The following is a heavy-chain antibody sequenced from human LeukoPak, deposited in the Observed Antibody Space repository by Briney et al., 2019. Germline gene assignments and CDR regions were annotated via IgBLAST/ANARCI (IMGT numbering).Heavy chain of an antibody. J-gene: IGHJ3*02. Sequence: GRSLRLSCAASGFTFDDYAMHWVRQAPGKGLEWVSGISWNSGSIGYADSVKGRFTISRDNAKNSLYLQMNSLRAEDTALYYCAKDALRLGELSFSLGDAFDIWGQGTMVTVSS. CDR1: GFTFDDYA. D-gene: IGHD3-16*02. CDR2: ISWNSGSI. CDR3: AKDALRLGELSFSLGDAFDI. V-gene: IGHV3-9*01.